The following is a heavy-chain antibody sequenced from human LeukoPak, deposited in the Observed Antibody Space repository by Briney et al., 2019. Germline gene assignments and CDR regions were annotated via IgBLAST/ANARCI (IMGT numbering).Heavy chain of an antibody. V-gene: IGHV1-18*01. CDR2: ISAYNGNT. Sequence: ASVKVSCKASGYTFTSYGISWVRQAPGQGLEWMGWISAYNGNTNYAQKLQGRVTMTTDTSTSTAYMELSRLRSDDTAVYYCARDLYSGSFDDYWGQGTLVTVSS. CDR3: ARDLYSGSFDDY. J-gene: IGHJ4*02. CDR1: GYTFTSYG. D-gene: IGHD1-26*01.